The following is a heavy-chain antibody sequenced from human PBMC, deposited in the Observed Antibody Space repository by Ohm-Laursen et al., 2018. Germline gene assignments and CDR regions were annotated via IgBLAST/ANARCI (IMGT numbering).Heavy chain of an antibody. V-gene: IGHV4-59*08. CDR2: IYYNGNP. Sequence: TLSLTCTVSGGSLRNYYWSWIRQPPGKGLEWIGYIYYNGNPRYNPSLESRVPISVDPSKNHFSLKLNSVTAADTALYYCVLYSSFSVSWGQGTLVTVSS. D-gene: IGHD6-6*01. J-gene: IGHJ5*02. CDR1: GGSLRNYY. CDR3: VLYSSFSVS.